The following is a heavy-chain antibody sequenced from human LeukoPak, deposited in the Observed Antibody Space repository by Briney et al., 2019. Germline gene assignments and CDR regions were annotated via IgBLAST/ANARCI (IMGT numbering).Heavy chain of an antibody. CDR2: ISGSGGST. D-gene: IGHD3-3*01. CDR1: GFTFSSYA. V-gene: IGHV3-23*01. J-gene: IGHJ4*02. CDR3: AKDGYFDFWSGQTGVDYFDY. Sequence: GGSLRLSCAASGFTFSSYAMSWVRQAPGKGLEWVSAISGSGGSTYYADPVKGRFTISRDNSKNTLYLQMNSLRAEDTAVYYCAKDGYFDFWSGQTGVDYFDYWGQGTLVTVSS.